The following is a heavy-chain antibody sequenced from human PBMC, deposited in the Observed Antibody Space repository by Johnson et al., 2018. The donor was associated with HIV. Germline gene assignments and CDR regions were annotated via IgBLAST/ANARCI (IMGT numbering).Heavy chain of an antibody. Sequence: QVQLVESWGGVVQPGGSLRLSCAASGFTFSSYAMHWVRQAPGKGLEWVAFIHYDGSNKYYADSVKGRFTISRDNAKNSLYLQMNSLIAEDTALYYWARSYYDRSGYYHDAFDIWGQGTMVTVSS. J-gene: IGHJ3*02. V-gene: IGHV3-30*02. CDR1: GFTFSSYA. CDR3: ARSYYDRSGYYHDAFDI. D-gene: IGHD3-22*01. CDR2: IHYDGSNK.